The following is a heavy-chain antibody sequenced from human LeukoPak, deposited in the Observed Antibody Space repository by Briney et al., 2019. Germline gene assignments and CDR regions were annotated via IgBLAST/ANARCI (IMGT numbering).Heavy chain of an antibody. J-gene: IGHJ4*02. CDR1: GFIFSQYS. D-gene: IGHD3-10*01. Sequence: GGSLRLSCAASGFIFSQYSMNWVRQAPGEGLDWVGRIASKTDGGATDYAAPVKGRFTISRDDSKNTLNLQMNSLKTEDTAVYYCTTGIRGDWGQGTLVTVSS. CDR2: IASKTDGGAT. V-gene: IGHV3-15*04. CDR3: TTGIRGD.